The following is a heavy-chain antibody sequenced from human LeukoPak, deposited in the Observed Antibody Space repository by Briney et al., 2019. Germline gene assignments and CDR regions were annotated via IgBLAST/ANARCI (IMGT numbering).Heavy chain of an antibody. Sequence: GGSLRLSCAASGFTFSSYSMNWVRQAPGKGLEWVSSISSRRSYIYYADSVKGRFTISRDNAKNSLYLQMNSLRAEDTAVYYCARDRGSSWSLFDYWGQGTLVTVSS. J-gene: IGHJ4*02. V-gene: IGHV3-21*01. CDR2: ISSRRSYI. D-gene: IGHD6-13*01. CDR1: GFTFSSYS. CDR3: ARDRGSSWSLFDY.